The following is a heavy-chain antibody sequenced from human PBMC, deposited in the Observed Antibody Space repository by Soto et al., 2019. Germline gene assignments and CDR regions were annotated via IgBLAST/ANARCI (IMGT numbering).Heavy chain of an antibody. CDR2: IKGDGTNT. CDR1: GFTFSSYW. D-gene: IGHD5-12*01. J-gene: IGHJ4*02. Sequence: EVQLVESGGGLVQFGGSLRLSCAASGFTFSSYWMHWVRQVPWKGLVWVSRIKGDGTNTGYADSVKGRFTISRDNVKNTLYLQLNSLRAEDTAVYYCARGLSGYYGFDYWGQGTLLTVSS. V-gene: IGHV3-74*01. CDR3: ARGLSGYYGFDY.